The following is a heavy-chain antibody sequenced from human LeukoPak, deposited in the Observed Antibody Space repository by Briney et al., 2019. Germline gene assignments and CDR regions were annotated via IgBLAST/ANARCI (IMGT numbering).Heavy chain of an antibody. Sequence: ASVKDSCMSSGYSFISYYIQWVRQAPGQGLEWMGMIYPRAGSTSYAQKFQGRVTVTRHTSTSTVHMELSGLRSEDTGVYYCARDQEAFDYWAQGTLVTVSS. V-gene: IGHV1-46*01. J-gene: IGHJ4*02. CDR2: IYPRAGST. CDR1: GYSFISYY. CDR3: ARDQEAFDY.